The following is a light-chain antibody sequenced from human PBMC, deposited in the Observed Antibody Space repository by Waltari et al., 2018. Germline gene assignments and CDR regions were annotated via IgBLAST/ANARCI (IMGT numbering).Light chain of an antibody. J-gene: IGKJ1*01. Sequence: EIVMTQSPATLSVSPGERATLSCRASQSVSSNLAWYQQKPGQAPRLLIYGASTRATGIPARFSGSGSGTEFTLTISSLQSEDFAVYYCQQRGDWPRLTFGQGTKVEIK. CDR2: GAS. V-gene: IGKV3-15*01. CDR3: QQRGDWPRLT. CDR1: QSVSSN.